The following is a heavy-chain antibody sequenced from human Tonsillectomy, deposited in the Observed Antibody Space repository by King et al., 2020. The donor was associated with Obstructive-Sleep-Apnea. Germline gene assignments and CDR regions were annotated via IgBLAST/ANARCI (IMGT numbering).Heavy chain of an antibody. CDR1: GFSFSSYG. V-gene: IGHV3-33*01. Sequence: VQLVESGGGVVQPGRSLRLSCAASGFSFSSYGMHWVRQAPGKGLEWVAGIWYDGSNKYYVDSVKGRFPISRDNSKNTRSLQMNNLGAEDTAVYYCARDRGDYDILTGFTPDAFDVWGQGTMVTVSS. CDR3: ARDRGDYDILTGFTPDAFDV. J-gene: IGHJ3*01. D-gene: IGHD3-9*01. CDR2: IWYDGSNK.